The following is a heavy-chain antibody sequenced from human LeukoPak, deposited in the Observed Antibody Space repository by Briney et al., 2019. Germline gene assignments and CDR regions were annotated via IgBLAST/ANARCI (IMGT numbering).Heavy chain of an antibody. CDR2: IRYDGSDK. J-gene: IGHJ4*02. CDR3: ARNSSGRFDN. V-gene: IGHV3-30*02. CDR1: GFTFSNFG. Sequence: SGGSLRLSCAASGFTFSNFGMHWVRQAPGKGLEWAAFIRYDGSDKYYADSVKGRFSISRDNSKNTLYLEMNSLRAEDTAVYYCARNSSGRFDNWGQGTLVTASS. D-gene: IGHD6-19*01.